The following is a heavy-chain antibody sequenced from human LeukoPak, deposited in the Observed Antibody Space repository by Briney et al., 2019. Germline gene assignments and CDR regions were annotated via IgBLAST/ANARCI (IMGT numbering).Heavy chain of an antibody. V-gene: IGHV3-7*01. D-gene: IGHD1-7*01. CDR3: ARAGNWNYVYPYFDY. Sequence: PGGSLRLSCAASGFTFSSYAMSWVRQAPGKGLEWVANIKQDGSEKYYVDSVKGRFTISRDNAKNSLYLQMNSLRAEDTAVYYCARAGNWNYVYPYFDYWGQGTLVTVSS. J-gene: IGHJ4*02. CDR1: GFTFSSYA. CDR2: IKQDGSEK.